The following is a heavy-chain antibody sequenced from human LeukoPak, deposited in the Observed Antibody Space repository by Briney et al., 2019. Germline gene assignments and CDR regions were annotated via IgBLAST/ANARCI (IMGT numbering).Heavy chain of an antibody. CDR1: GFTFDEYG. V-gene: IGHV3-11*01. CDR2: ISSSGSTI. Sequence: GWSLRLSCAASGFTFDEYGMSWIRQAPGKGLEWVSYISSSGSTIYYADSVKGRFTISRDNAKNSLYLQMNSLRAEDTAVYYCARYFTPNDYGDYFDAFDIWGQGTMVTVSS. J-gene: IGHJ3*02. D-gene: IGHD4-17*01. CDR3: ARYFTPNDYGDYFDAFDI.